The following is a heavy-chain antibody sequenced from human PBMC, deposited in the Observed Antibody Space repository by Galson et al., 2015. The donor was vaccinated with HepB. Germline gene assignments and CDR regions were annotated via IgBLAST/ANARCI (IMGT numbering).Heavy chain of an antibody. CDR3: SRDCCGDYYMDV. CDR1: GFTFSSYS. CDR2: ISSSSSYI. Sequence: SLRLSCTASGFTFSSYSMNWVRPAPGKGLEWVSSISSSSSYIYYADSLQGRFTISRDNAKNSLYLQMNSLRAEDTAVYYCSRDCCGDYYMDVWGKGTTVTVSS. D-gene: IGHD2-15*01. J-gene: IGHJ6*03. V-gene: IGHV3-21*01.